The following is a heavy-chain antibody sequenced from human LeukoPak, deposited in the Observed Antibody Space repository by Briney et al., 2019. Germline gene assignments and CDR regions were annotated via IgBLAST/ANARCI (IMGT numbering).Heavy chain of an antibody. CDR1: GGSFSGYY. CDR2: INHSGST. V-gene: IGHV4-34*01. D-gene: IGHD1-7*01. J-gene: IGHJ4*02. Sequence: PSETLTLICAVYGGSFSGYYWSWIRQPPGKGLEWIGEINHSGSTNYNPSLKSRVTISVDTSKNQFSLKLSSVTAADTAVYYCARNYRLDYWGQGTLVTVSS. CDR3: ARNYRLDY.